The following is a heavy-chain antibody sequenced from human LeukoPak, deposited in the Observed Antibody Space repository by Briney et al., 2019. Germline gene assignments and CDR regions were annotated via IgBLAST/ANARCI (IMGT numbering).Heavy chain of an antibody. CDR3: ARHKWDSSGYYYLWYFDL. J-gene: IGHJ2*01. CDR2: IYYSGST. D-gene: IGHD3-22*01. CDR1: GGSISSSSYY. V-gene: IGHV4-39*01. Sequence: PSETLSLTCTVSGGSISSSSYYRGWIRQPPGKGLEWIGSIYYSGSTYYNPSLKSRVTISVDTSKNQFSLKLSSVTAADTAVYYCARHKWDSSGYYYLWYFDLWGRGTLVTVSS.